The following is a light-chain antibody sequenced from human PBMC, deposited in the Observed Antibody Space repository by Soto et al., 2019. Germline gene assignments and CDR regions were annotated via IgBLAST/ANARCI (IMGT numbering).Light chain of an antibody. Sequence: QSVLTQPASVSGSPGQSITMSCTGTSSDDGSHNLVSWYQQHPGKAPKVMIYEGTKRPSGVSNRFSGSKSGNTASLTISGLQAEDEADYYCCSYAGSSTYVFGTGTKLTVL. CDR1: SSDDGSHNL. CDR3: CSYAGSSTYV. J-gene: IGLJ1*01. V-gene: IGLV2-23*01. CDR2: EGT.